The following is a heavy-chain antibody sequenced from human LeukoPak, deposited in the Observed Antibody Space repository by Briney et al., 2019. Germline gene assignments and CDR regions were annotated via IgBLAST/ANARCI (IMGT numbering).Heavy chain of an antibody. CDR1: GGSFSGYY. J-gene: IGHJ5*02. CDR2: INHSGST. V-gene: IGHV4-34*01. D-gene: IGHD6-13*01. CDR3: ARGLKYSSSWYRFNWFDP. Sequence: SETLSLTCAVYGGSFSGYYWSWIRQPPGKGLEWLGEINHSGSTNYNPSLKSRVTISVDTSKNQFSLKLSSVTAADTAVYYCARGLKYSSSWYRFNWFDPWGQGTLVTVSS.